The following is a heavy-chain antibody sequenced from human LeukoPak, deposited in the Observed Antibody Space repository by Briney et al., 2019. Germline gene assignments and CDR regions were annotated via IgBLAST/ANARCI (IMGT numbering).Heavy chain of an antibody. J-gene: IGHJ4*02. CDR3: AGYSYGLYYFDY. D-gene: IGHD5-18*01. V-gene: IGHV4-38-2*02. Sequence: PSETLSLTCTVSGYSISSGYYWGWIRQPPGKGLEWIGSIYHSGSTYYNPSLKSRVTISVDTSKNQFSLKLSSVTAADTAVYYCAGYSYGLYYFDYWGQGTLVTVSS. CDR2: IYHSGST. CDR1: GYSISSGYY.